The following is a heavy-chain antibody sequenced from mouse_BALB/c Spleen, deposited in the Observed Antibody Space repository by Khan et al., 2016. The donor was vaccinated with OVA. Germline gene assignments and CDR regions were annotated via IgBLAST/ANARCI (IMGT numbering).Heavy chain of an antibody. Sequence: QVQLKESGAELAKPGASVKMSCKASGYTFINYWILWIKQRPGQGLEWIGYINPSTGYTEYNQNFKDQATLTADKSSSTAYMQLSSLTSEDYTVNYCARRGMRGDFDYWGQGTTLTVSS. CDR1: GYTFINYW. J-gene: IGHJ2*01. CDR3: ARRGMRGDFDY. D-gene: IGHD2-10*02. CDR2: INPSTGYT. V-gene: IGHV1-7*01.